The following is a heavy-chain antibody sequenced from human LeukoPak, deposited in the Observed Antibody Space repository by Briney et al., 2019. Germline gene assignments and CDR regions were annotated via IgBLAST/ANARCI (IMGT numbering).Heavy chain of an antibody. Sequence: GXXLRLSCAASGFTFDDYGMSWVRQAPGKGLEWVSSINWNGGSTGYADSLKGRFTISRDNAKTSLYLQMNSLRAEDTALYYCARGFRAVTTDTPTYYFYYYMDVWGKGTTVAVSS. J-gene: IGHJ6*03. CDR3: ARGFRAVTTDTPTYYFYYYMDV. D-gene: IGHD4-17*01. CDR1: GFTFDDYG. V-gene: IGHV3-20*04. CDR2: INWNGGST.